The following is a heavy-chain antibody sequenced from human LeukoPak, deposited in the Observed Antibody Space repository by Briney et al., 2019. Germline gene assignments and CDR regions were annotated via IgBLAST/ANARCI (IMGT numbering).Heavy chain of an antibody. J-gene: IGHJ3*02. CDR2: ISANNDNT. D-gene: IGHD1-26*01. CDR1: GYSFTTYG. Sequence: ASVKVSCKASGYSFTTYGISWVRQAPGQGLEWMGWISANNDNTDNVQKLQGRVTMTTDTSTSTAYMELRSLRSEDTAVYYCARLRGSYYDAFDIWGQGTMVTVSS. V-gene: IGHV1-18*01. CDR3: ARLRGSYYDAFDI.